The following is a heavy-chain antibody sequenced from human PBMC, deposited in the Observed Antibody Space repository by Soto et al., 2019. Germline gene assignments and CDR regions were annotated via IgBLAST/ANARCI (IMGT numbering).Heavy chain of an antibody. Sequence: QVQLVESGGGVVQPGRYLRVSCAASGMIFNGYGMHWVRQAPGQGLEWVAIIWYDPNKTYYADSVKGRFTISRDNSKNTLYLQMNSLRVEDTAVYYCATDGPGSGRYFGEYWGQGTLVTVSS. D-gene: IGHD6-19*01. CDR2: IWYDPNKT. J-gene: IGHJ1*01. CDR3: ATDGPGSGRYFGEY. CDR1: GMIFNGYG. V-gene: IGHV3-33*01.